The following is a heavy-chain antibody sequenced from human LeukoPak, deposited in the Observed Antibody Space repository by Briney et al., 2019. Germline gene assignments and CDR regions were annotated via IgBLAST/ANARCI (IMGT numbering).Heavy chain of an antibody. CDR3: VSSSRGAPFDS. CDR2: ISTDGGST. D-gene: IGHD3-10*01. Sequence: SGGSLRFSCSASGFTFTSYPMYWVRQAPGRGLQYVSAISTDGGSTYYRASVKGRFTISRDNSKNTLYLQMSSLRADDAAVYYCVSSSRGAPFDSWGQGTLVTVSS. V-gene: IGHV3-64D*09. CDR1: GFTFTSYP. J-gene: IGHJ4*02.